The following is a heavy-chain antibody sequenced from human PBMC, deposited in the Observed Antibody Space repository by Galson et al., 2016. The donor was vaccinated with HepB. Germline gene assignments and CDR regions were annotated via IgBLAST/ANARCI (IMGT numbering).Heavy chain of an antibody. Sequence: SLRLSCAASGFTFSSYWMSWVRQAPGKGLEWVANIKEDGSEIYYADAVKGRFTISRDNSQNSLYLQMNSLRAEDTAVYFWARENICWSRWHNYYFDFWGQGTLATVSS. CDR3: ARENICWSRWHNYYFDF. CDR2: IKEDGSEI. CDR1: GFTFSSYW. D-gene: IGHD3-3*01. V-gene: IGHV3-7*01. J-gene: IGHJ4*02.